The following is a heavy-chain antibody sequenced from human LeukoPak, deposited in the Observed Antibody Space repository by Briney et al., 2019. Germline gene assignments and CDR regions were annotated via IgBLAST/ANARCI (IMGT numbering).Heavy chain of an antibody. CDR1: GGSISSYY. CDR2: IHYTGTT. CDR3: ARSGYGDYYYYYMDV. V-gene: IGHV4-59*12. J-gene: IGHJ6*03. D-gene: IGHD3-22*01. Sequence: SETLSLTCTVSGGSISSYYWSWIRQPPGKGLEWIGLIHYTGTTNYNPSLKSRVTISGDTSKNQFSLKLSSVTAADTAVYYCARSGYGDYYYYYMDVWGKGTTVTVSS.